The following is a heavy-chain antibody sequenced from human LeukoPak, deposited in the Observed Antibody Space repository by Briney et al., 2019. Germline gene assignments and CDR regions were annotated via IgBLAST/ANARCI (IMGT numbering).Heavy chain of an antibody. CDR3: ARASRGYSYGHYYYYGMDV. CDR2: INPNSGGT. CDR1: GYTFTGYY. D-gene: IGHD5-18*01. V-gene: IGHV1-2*04. Sequence: GASVKVSCKASGYTFTGYYMHWVRQAPGQGLEWMGWINPNSGGTNYAQKFQGWVTMTRDTSISTAYMELSRLRSDDTAVYYCARASRGYSYGHYYYYGMDVRGQGITVTVSS. J-gene: IGHJ6*02.